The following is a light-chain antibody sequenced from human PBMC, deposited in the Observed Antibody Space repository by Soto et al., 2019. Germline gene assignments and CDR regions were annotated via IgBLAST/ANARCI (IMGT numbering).Light chain of an antibody. J-gene: IGKJ1*01. Sequence: DIQMTQSPSTLSASVGDGVTITCRASQSIGTWLAWYQQKPGKAPKVMIYDVSSLKSGVPSRFSGSASATEFTLTISSLQTDDLATYYRQQYKCFWTFGQGTKVEIK. CDR3: QQYKCFWT. V-gene: IGKV1-5*01. CDR1: QSIGTW. CDR2: DVS.